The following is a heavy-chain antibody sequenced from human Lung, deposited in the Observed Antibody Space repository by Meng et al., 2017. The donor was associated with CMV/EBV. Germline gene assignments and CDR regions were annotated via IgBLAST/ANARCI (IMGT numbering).Heavy chain of an antibody. CDR3: ARSWDGMEV. CDR2: ISTTSTYI. V-gene: IGHV3-21*01. Sequence: GEXXKISCAASGFTFSAYAMNWVRQAPGKGLEWVTSISTTSTYIYYADSVKGRFTISRDNAQNTVYLQMNSLSAEDTSVYYCARSWDGMEVWGQGTTVTGAS. D-gene: IGHD6-13*01. J-gene: IGHJ6*01. CDR1: GFTFSAYA.